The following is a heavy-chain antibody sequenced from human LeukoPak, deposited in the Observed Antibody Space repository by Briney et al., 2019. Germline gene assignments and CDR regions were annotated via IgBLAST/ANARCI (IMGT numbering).Heavy chain of an antibody. J-gene: IGHJ4*02. CDR1: GFTFSSYG. D-gene: IGHD3-10*01. CDR2: ISSSSSYI. V-gene: IGHV3-21*01. CDR3: ARAPYGSGSYSDY. Sequence: GGSLRLSCAASGFTFSSYGMHWVRQAPGKGLEWVSSISSSSSYIYYADSVKGRFTISRDNAKNSLYLQMNSLRAEDTAVYYCARAPYGSGSYSDYWGQGTLVTVSS.